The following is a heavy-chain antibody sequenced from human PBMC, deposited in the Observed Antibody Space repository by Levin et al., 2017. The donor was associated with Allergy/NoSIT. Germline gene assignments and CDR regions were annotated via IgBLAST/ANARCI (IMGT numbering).Heavy chain of an antibody. CDR3: ARDLYNDDSVFGY. D-gene: IGHD3-22*01. CDR2: INPHSGDT. CDR1: RYIFSDYF. V-gene: IGHV1-2*02. J-gene: IGHJ4*02. Sequence: ASVKVSCKASRYIFSDYFIHWVRQAPGQGLEWMGWINPHSGDTKYAQEFQGRVTMTRDTSISTAYMELTRLTSDDTAFYYCARDLYNDDSVFGYWGQGTLVNVFS.